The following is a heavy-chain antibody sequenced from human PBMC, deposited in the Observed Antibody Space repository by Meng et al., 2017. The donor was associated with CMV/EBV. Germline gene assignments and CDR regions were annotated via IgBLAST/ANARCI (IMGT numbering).Heavy chain of an antibody. J-gene: IGHJ4*02. V-gene: IGHV3/OR16-14*01. CDR2: INSDGSST. CDR3: AKDTGFGGYFDY. D-gene: IGHD3-16*01. CDR1: GFTFSSYW. Sequence: EGLGVGLVQPGGSRIVSCAASGFTFSSYWMHWVRQSPGKGLVCVSRINSDGSSTSYADSLKGQLTIYRDNAKNTLYLQMNSLRAEDTAVYYCAKDTGFGGYFDYWGQGTLVTVSS.